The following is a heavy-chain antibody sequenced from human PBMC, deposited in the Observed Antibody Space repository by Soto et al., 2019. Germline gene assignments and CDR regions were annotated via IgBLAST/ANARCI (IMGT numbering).Heavy chain of an antibody. J-gene: IGHJ4*02. CDR1: EVTRVSYG. CDR2: ISSSSSPI. V-gene: IGHV3-48*02. D-gene: IGHD2-15*01. Sequence: AVSEVTRVSYGMNRVSQTPGQGLEWVSYISSSSSPIYYADSVKGRFTISRDNAKNSLYLQMNSLRDEDTAVFSCARHCSSGSCCGDSSGQRNLLTVSS. CDR3: ARHCSSGSCCGDS.